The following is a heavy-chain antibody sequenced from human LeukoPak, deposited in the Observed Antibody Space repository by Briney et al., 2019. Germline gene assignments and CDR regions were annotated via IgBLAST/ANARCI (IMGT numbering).Heavy chain of an antibody. CDR3: ARAYYDSSGYYYFNWFDP. CDR1: GYTFTGYY. J-gene: IGHJ5*02. Sequence: ASVNVSCKASGYTFTGYYMHWVRQAPGQGLEWMGWINPNSGGTNYAQKFQGRVTMTRDTSISTAYMELSRLRSDDTAVYYCARAYYDSSGYYYFNWFDPWGQGTLVTVSS. CDR2: INPNSGGT. D-gene: IGHD3-22*01. V-gene: IGHV1-2*02.